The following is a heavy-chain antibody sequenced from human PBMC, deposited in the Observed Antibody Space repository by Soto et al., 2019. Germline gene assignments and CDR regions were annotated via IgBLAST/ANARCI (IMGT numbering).Heavy chain of an antibody. CDR3: AKDRNYYDSSGYFDY. D-gene: IGHD3-22*01. CDR2: ISGSGGST. CDR1: GFTFSSYA. V-gene: IGHV3-23*01. J-gene: IGHJ4*02. Sequence: GGSLRLSCAASGFTFSSYAMSWVRQAPGKGLEWVSAISGSGGSTYYADSVKGRFTISRDNSKNTLYLQMNSLRAEDTAVYYCAKDRNYYDSSGYFDYWGQGTLVTVSS.